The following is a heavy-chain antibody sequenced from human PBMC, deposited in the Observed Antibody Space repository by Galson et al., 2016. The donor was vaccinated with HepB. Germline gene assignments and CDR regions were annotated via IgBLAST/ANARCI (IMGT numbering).Heavy chain of an antibody. CDR3: AKDRENHYDTSGFSGNDY. D-gene: IGHD3-22*01. V-gene: IGHV3-23*01. CDR1: GFTFRSYG. J-gene: IGHJ4*02. Sequence: SLRLSCAASGFTFRSYGMSWVRQAPGKGLEWVSAISCGGGSTYYADSVRGRFSISRDNSKNTVYLQLKSLSAEDTAIYYCAKDRENHYDTSGFSGNDYWGQGTLVTVSS. CDR2: ISCGGGST.